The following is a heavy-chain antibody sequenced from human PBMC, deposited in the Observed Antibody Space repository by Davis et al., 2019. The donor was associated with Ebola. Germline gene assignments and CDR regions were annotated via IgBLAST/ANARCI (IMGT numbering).Heavy chain of an antibody. V-gene: IGHV5-51*01. CDR3: ASGMIVIGFRFDY. J-gene: IGHJ4*02. CDR2: IYPGDSDT. Sequence: KVSCKGSGYSFTSYWIGWVRQMPGKGLEWMGIIYPGDSDTRYSPSFQGHVTISADKSSSTAYLQWSSLKASDTAMYYCASGMIVIGFRFDYWGQGTPVTVSS. CDR1: GYSFTSYW. D-gene: IGHD3-16*02.